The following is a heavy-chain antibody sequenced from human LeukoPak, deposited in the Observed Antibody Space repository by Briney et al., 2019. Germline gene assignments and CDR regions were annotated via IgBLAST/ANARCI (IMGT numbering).Heavy chain of an antibody. Sequence: SETLSLTCTVSGDSVSSHYWSWIRQPPGKGLEWIGYIYYSGSTNYNPSLKSRVTMSVDTSKNQFSLKLSSVTAADTAVYYCARDTYYYDSSGYYFFDYWGQGTLVTVSS. J-gene: IGHJ4*02. CDR2: IYYSGST. CDR3: ARDTYYYDSSGYYFFDY. V-gene: IGHV4-59*02. CDR1: GDSVSSHY. D-gene: IGHD3-22*01.